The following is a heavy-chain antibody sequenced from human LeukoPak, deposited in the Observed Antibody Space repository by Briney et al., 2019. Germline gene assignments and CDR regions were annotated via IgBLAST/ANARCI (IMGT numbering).Heavy chain of an antibody. V-gene: IGHV3-9*03. D-gene: IGHD6-19*01. J-gene: IGHJ3*02. CDR1: GFTFDDYA. Sequence: PGGSLRLSCAASGFTFDDYAMHWVRQAPGKGLEWVSGISWNSGSIGYADSVKGRFTISRDNAKNSLYLQMNSLRAEDMALYYCAKDQSRYSSGWWNAFDIWGQGTMVTVSS. CDR2: ISWNSGSI. CDR3: AKDQSRYSSGWWNAFDI.